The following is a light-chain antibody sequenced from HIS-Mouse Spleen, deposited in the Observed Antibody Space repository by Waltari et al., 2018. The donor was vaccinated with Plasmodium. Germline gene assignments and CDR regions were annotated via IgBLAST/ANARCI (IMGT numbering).Light chain of an antibody. V-gene: IGLV3-10*01. Sequence: SYELTQPPSVSVSPGKTARITCSGDALPKKYAYWYQQKSGQAPLRVIYEDSKRPSGIPERFSGSSSGTMATLTISGAQVEDEADYYCYSTDSSGNHRVFGGGTKLTVL. CDR3: YSTDSSGNHRV. CDR1: ALPKKY. J-gene: IGLJ3*02. CDR2: EDS.